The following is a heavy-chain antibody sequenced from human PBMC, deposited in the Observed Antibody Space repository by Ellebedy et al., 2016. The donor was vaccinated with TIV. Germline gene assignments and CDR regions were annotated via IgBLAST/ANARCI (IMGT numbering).Heavy chain of an antibody. Sequence: GGSLRLSXAASGFTFSSCVMSWVRQAPGKGLAWVAVLAFDDSIQNFANSVKVRFTTSRDHSKNTFYLQMNSLRAEDTAVYYCVRGRWGDLLTGHYHGMDVWGQGTTVTVSS. V-gene: IGHV3-30-3*01. CDR2: LAFDDSIQ. CDR3: VRGRWGDLLTGHYHGMDV. J-gene: IGHJ6*02. CDR1: GFTFSSCV. D-gene: IGHD3-9*01.